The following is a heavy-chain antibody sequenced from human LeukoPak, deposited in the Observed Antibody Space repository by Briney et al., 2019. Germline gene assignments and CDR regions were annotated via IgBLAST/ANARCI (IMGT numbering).Heavy chain of an antibody. CDR1: GFTFSSYA. J-gene: IGHJ4*02. CDR3: AKDMGEDGSYYLDY. Sequence: GGSLRLSCTASGFTFSSYAMSWVRQAPGKGLEWVSVISGSGGRTYYAGSVKGRFTISRDTSKNTLYLQMNSLRAEDTAVYYCAKDMGEDGSYYLDYWGQGTLVTVSS. CDR2: ISGSGGRT. V-gene: IGHV3-23*01. D-gene: IGHD1-26*01.